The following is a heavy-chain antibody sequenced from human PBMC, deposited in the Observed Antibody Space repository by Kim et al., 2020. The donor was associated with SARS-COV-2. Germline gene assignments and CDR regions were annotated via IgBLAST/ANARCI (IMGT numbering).Heavy chain of an antibody. CDR3: ARGRVSGSQLELGY. CDR1: GYTFTTYA. CDR2: INAGTANT. D-gene: IGHD1-1*01. J-gene: IGHJ4*02. Sequence: ASVKVSCKASGYTFTTYAIHWVRQAPGQRLEWMGWINAGTANTKYSQKFQGRVTIARDTSASTAYMELSSLRSEDTGVYYCARGRVSGSQLELGYWGQGTLVTVSS. V-gene: IGHV1-3*01.